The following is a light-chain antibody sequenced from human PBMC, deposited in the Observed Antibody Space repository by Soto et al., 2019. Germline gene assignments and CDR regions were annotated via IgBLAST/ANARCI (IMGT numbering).Light chain of an antibody. Sequence: IVMPHSPATLSVSPLERATLSFLASQSISTYLAWYQQKAGQAPRLLIYDASNRATDIPARFSGSGSGTDFTLTISSLEPEDFAVYYCQKRSNWPLNFGGGTKGDIK. CDR3: QKRSNWPLN. CDR1: QSISTY. J-gene: IGKJ4*01. V-gene: IGKV3-11*01. CDR2: DAS.